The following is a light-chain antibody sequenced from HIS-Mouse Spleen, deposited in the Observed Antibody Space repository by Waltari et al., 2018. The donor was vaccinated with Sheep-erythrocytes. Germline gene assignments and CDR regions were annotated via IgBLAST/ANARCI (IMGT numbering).Light chain of an antibody. V-gene: IGLV2-11*01. J-gene: IGLJ1*01. CDR1: SSDVGGYNY. CDR2: DVS. CDR3: CSYAGSYNHV. Sequence: QSALTQPRSVSGSPGQSVTISCTGTSSDVGGYNYVSWYQQHPGKAPKLMIYDVSKRPTGVPDRFSGSKSGNTAYLTFSGLQAEDEADYYCCSYAGSYNHVFATGTKVTVL.